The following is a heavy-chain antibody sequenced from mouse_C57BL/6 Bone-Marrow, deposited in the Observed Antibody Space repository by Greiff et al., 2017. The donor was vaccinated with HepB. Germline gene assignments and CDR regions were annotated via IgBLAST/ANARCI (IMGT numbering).Heavy chain of an antibody. J-gene: IGHJ2*01. V-gene: IGHV1-76*01. CDR3: AREPYSYYFDY. CDR2: IYPGSGNT. Sequence: QVQLKQSGAELVRPGASVKLSCKASGYTFTDYYINWVKQRPGQGLEWIARIYPGSGNTYYNEKFKGKATLTAEKSSSTAYMQLSSLTSEDSAVYFCAREPYSYYFDYWGQGTTLTVSS. CDR1: GYTFTDYY. D-gene: IGHD2-10*01.